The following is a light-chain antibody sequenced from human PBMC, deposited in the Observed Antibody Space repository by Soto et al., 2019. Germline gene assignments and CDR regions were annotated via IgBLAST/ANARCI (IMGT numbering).Light chain of an antibody. Sequence: EIVLTQSPGTLCLSPGEGATLPCRASQSVSSNLAWYQQKPGQGPRLLVYRASTRTLGIPARFSGSEAGTEFTLTISSLQSEDFAVYYCQQYNSWPITFGQGTRLEIK. V-gene: IGKV3-15*01. CDR1: QSVSSN. CDR3: QQYNSWPIT. CDR2: RAS. J-gene: IGKJ5*01.